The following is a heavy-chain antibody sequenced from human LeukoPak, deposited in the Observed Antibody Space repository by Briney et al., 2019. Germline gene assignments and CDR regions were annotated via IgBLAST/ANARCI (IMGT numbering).Heavy chain of an antibody. CDR3: ATGREDLMTPDY. CDR2: FDPEDGET. Sequence: ASVKVSCKVSGYTLTELSMHWVRQAPGKGLEWMGGFDPEDGETIYAQKFQGRVAMTEDTSTDTAYMELSSLRSEDTAVYYCATGREDLMTPDYWGQGTLVTVSS. D-gene: IGHD2-15*01. V-gene: IGHV1-24*01. J-gene: IGHJ4*02. CDR1: GYTLTELS.